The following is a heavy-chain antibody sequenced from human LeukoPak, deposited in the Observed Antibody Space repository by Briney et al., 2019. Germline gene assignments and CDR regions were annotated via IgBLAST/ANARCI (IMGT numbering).Heavy chain of an antibody. Sequence: GGSLRLSCAASGFTFSNYWMHWVRHAPGKGLVWVSRINSDGSSTSYADSVKGRFTISRDNAKNTLYLQMNSLRAEDTAVYYCARESPEQYSSSSFDYWGQGTLVTVSS. J-gene: IGHJ4*02. D-gene: IGHD6-6*01. CDR1: GFTFSNYW. V-gene: IGHV3-74*01. CDR3: ARESPEQYSSSSFDY. CDR2: INSDGSST.